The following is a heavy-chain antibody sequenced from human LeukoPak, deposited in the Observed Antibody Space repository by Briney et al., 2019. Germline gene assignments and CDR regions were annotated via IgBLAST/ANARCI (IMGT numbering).Heavy chain of an antibody. V-gene: IGHV4-38-2*02. Sequence: SETLSLTCTASGYSISSGYYWGWIRQPPGKGLEWIGSIYHSGSTYYNPSLKSRVTISVDTSKNQFSLKLSSVTAADTAVYYCARARGSLGGGDAFDIWGQGTMVTVSS. J-gene: IGHJ3*02. CDR3: ARARGSLGGGDAFDI. D-gene: IGHD1-26*01. CDR2: IYHSGST. CDR1: GYSISSGYY.